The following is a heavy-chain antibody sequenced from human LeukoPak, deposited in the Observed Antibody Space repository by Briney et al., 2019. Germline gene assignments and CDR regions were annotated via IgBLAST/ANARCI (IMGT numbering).Heavy chain of an antibody. Sequence: GGSLRLSCAASGFTFSNYAMSWVRQAPGKGLEWVSAISGSGGRSYHADSVKGRFTISRDNSKNTLYLQMNSLRAEDTAVYYCAKDQYYYDSSGYPFDYWGQGTLVTVSS. J-gene: IGHJ4*02. D-gene: IGHD3-22*01. V-gene: IGHV3-23*01. CDR2: ISGSGGRS. CDR3: AKDQYYYDSSGYPFDY. CDR1: GFTFSNYA.